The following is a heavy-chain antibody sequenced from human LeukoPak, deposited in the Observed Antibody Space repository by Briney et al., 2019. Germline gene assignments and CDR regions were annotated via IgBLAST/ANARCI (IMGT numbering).Heavy chain of an antibody. Sequence: SQTLSLTRVVSGDSISSGAYSWSWIRQPPGKGLEWIGYIFHTGSTFYNPSLKSRLTISVDNSKNQFSLRLSSVTAADTAVYYCARELWFANAPGSWLDPWGQGTLVTVSS. CDR3: ARELWFANAPGSWLDP. J-gene: IGHJ5*02. V-gene: IGHV4-30-2*01. D-gene: IGHD3-10*01. CDR1: GDSISSGAYS. CDR2: IFHTGST.